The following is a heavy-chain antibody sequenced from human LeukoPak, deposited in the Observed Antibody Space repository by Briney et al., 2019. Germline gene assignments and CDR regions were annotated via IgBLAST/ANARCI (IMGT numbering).Heavy chain of an antibody. CDR2: ISYDGSNK. Sequence: TGGSLRLSCAASGFTFSSYGMHWVRQAPGKGLEWVAVISYDGSNKYYADSVKGRFTISRDNSKNTLYLQMNSLRAEDTAVYYCASEGSFYYMDVWGKGTTVTVSS. CDR3: ASEGSFYYMDV. J-gene: IGHJ6*03. D-gene: IGHD3-10*01. V-gene: IGHV3-30*03. CDR1: GFTFSSYG.